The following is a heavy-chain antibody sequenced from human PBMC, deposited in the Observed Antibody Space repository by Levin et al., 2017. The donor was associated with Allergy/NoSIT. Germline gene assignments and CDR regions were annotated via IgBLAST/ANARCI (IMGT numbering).Heavy chain of an antibody. V-gene: IGHV4-59*08. J-gene: IGHJ4*02. CDR1: VGSITGYY. CDR3: ARHSSGFSYAYDFDY. Sequence: SQTLSLTCTVSVGSITGYYWSWIRQSPWKGLEWIGYINEIGTTSYTPSLNSRLTISVDTSKNHFSLKLSSVTAADTAVYYCARHSSGFSYAYDFDYWGQGTLVTVSS. CDR2: INEIGTT. D-gene: IGHD5-18*01.